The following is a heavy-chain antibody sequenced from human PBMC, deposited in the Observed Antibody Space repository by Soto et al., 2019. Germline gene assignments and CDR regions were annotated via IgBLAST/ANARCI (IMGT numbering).Heavy chain of an antibody. CDR3: ARSHSSSWIVFDY. J-gene: IGHJ4*02. CDR1: GGSISSYY. CDR2: IYYSGST. V-gene: IGHV4-59*08. D-gene: IGHD6-13*01. Sequence: PSETLSLTCTVSGGSISSYYWSWIRQPPGKGLEWIGYIYYSGSTNYNPSLKSRVTISVDTSKNQFSLKLSSVTAADTAVYYCARSHSSSWIVFDYWGQGTLVTVSS.